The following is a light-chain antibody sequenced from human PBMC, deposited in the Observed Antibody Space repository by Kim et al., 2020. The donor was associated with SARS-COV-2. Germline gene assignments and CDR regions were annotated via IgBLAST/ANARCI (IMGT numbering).Light chain of an antibody. J-gene: IGLJ2*01. Sequence: GQSIHISCTGTSSDVGGYNYVSWYQQHPGKVPKLMIYDVSSRPSGVSNRFSGSKSGNTASLTISGLQTKDEADYYCSSYTSSSTLVFGAGTQLTVL. CDR3: SSYTSSSTLV. CDR1: SSDVGGYNY. V-gene: IGLV2-14*03. CDR2: DVS.